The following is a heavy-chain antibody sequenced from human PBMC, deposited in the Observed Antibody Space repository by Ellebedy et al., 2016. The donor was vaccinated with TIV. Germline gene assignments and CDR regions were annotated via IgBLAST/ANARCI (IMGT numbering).Heavy chain of an antibody. CDR2: ISHDGSVK. J-gene: IGHJ4*02. CDR1: GFTFSRIG. Sequence: PGGSLRLSCAAYGFTFSRIGIQWVRRAPGKGLGWVAVISHDGSVKHYAASVKGRFTIPRDNSKNTLNLKLRSLRSEDTAVYYCAKETTELNATTLYWGQGTLVTVSS. CDR3: AKETTELNATTLY. V-gene: IGHV3-30*18. D-gene: IGHD1-1*01.